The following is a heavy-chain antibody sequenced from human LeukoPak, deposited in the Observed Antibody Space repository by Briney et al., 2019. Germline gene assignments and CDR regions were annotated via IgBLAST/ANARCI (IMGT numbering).Heavy chain of an antibody. Sequence: PGGSLRLSCVASRFTFSNYAMNWVRQAPGKGLEWVSYISASGKTTYYAGSVKGRFTISRDSAKNSLYLQMNSLRDEDTAVYYCAKDRRSSGSGSYFLFDYWGQGTLVTVSS. V-gene: IGHV3-48*02. CDR2: ISASGKTT. CDR3: AKDRRSSGSGSYFLFDY. CDR1: RFTFSNYA. D-gene: IGHD3-10*01. J-gene: IGHJ4*02.